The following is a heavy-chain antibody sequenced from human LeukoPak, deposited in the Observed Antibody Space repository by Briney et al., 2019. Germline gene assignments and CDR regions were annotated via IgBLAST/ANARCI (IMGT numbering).Heavy chain of an antibody. V-gene: IGHV3-73*01. Sequence: PGGSLRLSCAASGFTFSGSAMHWVRQASGKGLEWVGRIRSKANSYATAYAASVKGMFTISRDDSKNTAYLQMNSLKTEDTAVYYCSLGYSDYYYGVDVWGQGTTVTVSS. CDR1: GFTFSGSA. CDR2: IRSKANSYAT. D-gene: IGHD4-4*01. J-gene: IGHJ6*02. CDR3: SLGYSDYYYGVDV.